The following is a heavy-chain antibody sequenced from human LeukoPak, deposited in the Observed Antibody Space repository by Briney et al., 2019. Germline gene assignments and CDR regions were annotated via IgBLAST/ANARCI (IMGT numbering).Heavy chain of an antibody. CDR2: ISGSGGST. V-gene: IGHV3-23*01. CDR3: AKVYSSGWYWVDY. Sequence: PGGPLRLSCAASGFTFSSYVMSWVRQAPGKGLEWVSGISGSGGSTNHADSVKGRFTISRDNSKNTLYLQMNSLRAEDTAEYYCAKVYSSGWYWVDYWGQGTLVTVSS. CDR1: GFTFSSYV. J-gene: IGHJ4*02. D-gene: IGHD6-19*01.